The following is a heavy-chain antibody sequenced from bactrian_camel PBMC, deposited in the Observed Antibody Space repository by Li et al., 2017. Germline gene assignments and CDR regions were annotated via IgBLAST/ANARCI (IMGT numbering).Heavy chain of an antibody. J-gene: IGHJ6*01. D-gene: IGHD5*01. CDR3: AVDGWGAQCRVRAGYYA. CDR2: MKNDNSI. V-gene: IGHV3S53*01. CDR1: GYLLSNSD. Sequence: HVQLVESGGGSVQAGESLRLSCAVSGYLLSNSDYLLAWFRQAPGKDREGVAAMKNDNSIAYSDAVKGRFTISRDSGDNVHDTTLSLQMNNLKPEDTAMYYCAVDGWGAQCRVRAGYYALGQGTQVTVS.